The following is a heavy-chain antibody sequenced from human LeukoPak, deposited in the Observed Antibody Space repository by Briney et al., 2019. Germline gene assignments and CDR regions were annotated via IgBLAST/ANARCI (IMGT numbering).Heavy chain of an antibody. J-gene: IGHJ2*01. CDR1: GFTLSSYA. CDR3: AKLLYWYIDL. D-gene: IGHD2-15*01. Sequence: GGSLRLSCAASGFTLSSYAMSWVRQAPGKGLEWVAFIRYDGSNKYYADSVKGRFTISRDNSKNTLYLQMNSLRAEDTAVYYCAKLLYWYIDLWGRGTLVTVSS. CDR2: IRYDGSNK. V-gene: IGHV3-30*02.